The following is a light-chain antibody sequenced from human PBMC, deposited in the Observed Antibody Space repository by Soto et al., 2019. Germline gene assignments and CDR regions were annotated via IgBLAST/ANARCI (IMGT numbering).Light chain of an antibody. V-gene: IGLV2-23*01. CDR1: SSDVGSYNL. CDR2: EGS. CDR3: CSYAGSSTLV. Sequence: SALTQPASVSGSPGQSITFSCTGTSSDVGSYNLVSWYQQHPGKAPKVMIYEGSKRPSGVSNRFSGSKSGNTASLTISGLQAEDEADYYCCSYAGSSTLVFGGGTKLTVL. J-gene: IGLJ2*01.